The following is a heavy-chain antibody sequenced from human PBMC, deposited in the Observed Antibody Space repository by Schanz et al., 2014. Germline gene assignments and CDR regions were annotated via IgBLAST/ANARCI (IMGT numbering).Heavy chain of an antibody. CDR2: LSSDESRK. V-gene: IGHV3-30-3*01. CDR1: GFTFDPYA. Sequence: VQLLESGGTVVQPGGSLRLSCAASGFTFDPYAMHWLRQSPGKGLEWVAVLSSDESRKFYADSEKGRFTISRDNSKNTVYLQMNSLRTDDTAMYYWARDPNTSAWLPYFDTWGQGTLVTVSS. J-gene: IGHJ4*02. CDR3: ARDPNTSAWLPYFDT. D-gene: IGHD6-19*01.